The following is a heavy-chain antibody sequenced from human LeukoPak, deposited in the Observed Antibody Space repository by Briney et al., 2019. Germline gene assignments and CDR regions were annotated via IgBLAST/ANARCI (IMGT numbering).Heavy chain of an antibody. CDR1: GGSISSYY. J-gene: IGHJ5*02. CDR3: ARDGGTMVRGVKGKNWFDP. V-gene: IGHV4-59*12. Sequence: SETLSLTCTVSGGSISSYYWSWIRQPPGKGLECIGYIYYSGSTNYNPSLKSRVTISVDTSKNQFSLKLRSVTAADTAMYYCARDGGTMVRGVKGKNWFDPWGQGTLVTVSS. D-gene: IGHD3-10*01. CDR2: IYYSGST.